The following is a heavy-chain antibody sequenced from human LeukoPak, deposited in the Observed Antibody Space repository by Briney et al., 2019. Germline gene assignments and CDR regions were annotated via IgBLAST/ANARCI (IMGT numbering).Heavy chain of an antibody. D-gene: IGHD3-16*01. CDR1: GGSISSGSYY. CDR3: AIRVSGRAFDI. V-gene: IGHV4-61*02. J-gene: IGHJ3*02. CDR2: IYTSGST. Sequence: SETLSLTCTVSGGSISSGSYYWSWIRQPAGKGLEWIGRIYTSGSTNYNPSLKSRVTISVDTSKNQFSLKLSSVTAADTAVYYCAIRVSGRAFDIWGQGTMVTVSS.